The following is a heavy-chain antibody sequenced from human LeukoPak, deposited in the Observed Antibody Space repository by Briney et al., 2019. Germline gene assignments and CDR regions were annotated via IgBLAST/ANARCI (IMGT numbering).Heavy chain of an antibody. D-gene: IGHD2-2*02. CDR2: IYTSGST. CDR1: GGSISSYY. J-gene: IGHJ6*02. V-gene: IGHV4-4*07. CDR3: ARGASGYCSSTSCYKWDYYYGMDV. Sequence: SETLSLTCTVSGGSISSYYWSWIRQPAGKGLEWIGRIYTSGSTNYNPSLKSRVTMSVDTSKNQFSLKLSSVTAADTAVYYCARGASGYCSSTSCYKWDYYYGMDVWGQGTTVTVSS.